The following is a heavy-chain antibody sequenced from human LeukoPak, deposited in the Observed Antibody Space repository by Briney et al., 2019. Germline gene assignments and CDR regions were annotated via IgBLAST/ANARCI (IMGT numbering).Heavy chain of an antibody. CDR2: INHSGST. CDR3: ARDESYSSGWYFSYYYYYMDV. J-gene: IGHJ6*03. V-gene: IGHV4-34*01. Sequence: SETLSLTCAVYGGSFSGYYWSWIRQPPGKGLEWIGEINHSGSTNYNPSLKSRVTISVDTSKNQFSLKLSSVTAADTAVYYCARDESYSSGWYFSYYYYYMDVWGKGTTVTISS. D-gene: IGHD6-19*01. CDR1: GGSFSGYY.